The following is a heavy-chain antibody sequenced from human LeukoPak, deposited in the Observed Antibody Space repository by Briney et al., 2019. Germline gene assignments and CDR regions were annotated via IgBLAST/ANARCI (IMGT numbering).Heavy chain of an antibody. D-gene: IGHD2-2*01. J-gene: IGHJ4*02. CDR3: ARCSSTSCHHFDY. V-gene: IGHV3-48*01. Sequence: GGSLRLSCAASGFTFSSYSMSWARQAPGKGLEWVSYISSSTSTIYYADSVKGRFTISRDNAKNSLYLQMNSLRAEDTAVYYCARCSSTSCHHFDYWGQGTLVTVSS. CDR2: ISSSTSTI. CDR1: GFTFSSYS.